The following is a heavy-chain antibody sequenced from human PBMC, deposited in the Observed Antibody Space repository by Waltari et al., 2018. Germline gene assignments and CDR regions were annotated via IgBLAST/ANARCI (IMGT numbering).Heavy chain of an antibody. Sequence: EVQLVESGGGLVQPGGSLRLSCAASGFPFSGYWLGWVRQAPGKGLEWVANIKQDGSEKYYVDSVKGRFTISRDNAKNSLYLQMNSLRAEDTAVYYCARDPKVGATLPDYWGQGTLVTVSS. J-gene: IGHJ4*02. CDR3: ARDPKVGATLPDY. CDR2: IKQDGSEK. D-gene: IGHD1-26*01. V-gene: IGHV3-7*03. CDR1: GFPFSGYW.